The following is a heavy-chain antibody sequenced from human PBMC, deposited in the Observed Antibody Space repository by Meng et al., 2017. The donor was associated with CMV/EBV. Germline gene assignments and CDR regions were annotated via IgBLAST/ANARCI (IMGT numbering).Heavy chain of an antibody. V-gene: IGHV3-30*02. CDR3: ARVAVADYYYYGMDV. CDR1: GFTFSSYG. Sequence: GASLTISCAASGFTFSSYGMHWVRQAPGKGLEWVAFIRYDGSNKYYADSVKGRFTISRDNSKNTLYLQMNSLRAEDTAVYYCARVAVADYYYYGMDVWGQGTTVTVSS. D-gene: IGHD6-19*01. J-gene: IGHJ6*02. CDR2: IRYDGSNK.